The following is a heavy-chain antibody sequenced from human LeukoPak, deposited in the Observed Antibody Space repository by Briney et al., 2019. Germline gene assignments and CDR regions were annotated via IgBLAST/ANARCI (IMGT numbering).Heavy chain of an antibody. D-gene: IGHD4-17*01. CDR3: ARVETTVTGGVDV. Sequence: GRSLRLSCAASGFTFSSYGMHWVRQAPGKGLEWVSVIWYDGSNIYYADSVKGRFTISRDNSKNPLYLQMNSLRAEDTAVYYCARVETTVTGGVDVWGQGTTVTVSS. CDR2: IWYDGSNI. J-gene: IGHJ6*02. V-gene: IGHV3-33*01. CDR1: GFTFSSYG.